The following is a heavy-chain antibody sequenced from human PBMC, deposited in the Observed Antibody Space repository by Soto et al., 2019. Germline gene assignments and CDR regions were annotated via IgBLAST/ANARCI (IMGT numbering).Heavy chain of an antibody. V-gene: IGHV1-69*02. CDR3: ARGDLSSDAFDI. J-gene: IGHJ3*02. CDR2: IIPILGIA. Sequence: SVKVSCKASGGTFSSYTISWVRQAPGQGLEWMGRIIPILGIANYAQKFQGRVTITADKSTSTAYMELSSLRSEDTAVYYCARGDLSSDAFDIWGQGTMVTVSS. CDR1: GGTFSSYT.